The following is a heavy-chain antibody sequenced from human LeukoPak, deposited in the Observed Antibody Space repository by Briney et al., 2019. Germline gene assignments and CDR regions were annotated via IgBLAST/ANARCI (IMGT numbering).Heavy chain of an antibody. J-gene: IGHJ6*03. CDR3: AKDHGGGDLNYYYYYYMDV. V-gene: IGHV3-23*01. CDR2: ISGSGGST. Sequence: PGGSLRLSCAASGFTFSSYAMSWVRQAPGKGLEWVSAISGSGGSTYYADSVKGRFTISRDNSKNTLYLQMNSLRAEDTAVYYCAKDHGGGDLNYYYYYYMDVWGKGTTVTISS. D-gene: IGHD2-21*01. CDR1: GFTFSSYA.